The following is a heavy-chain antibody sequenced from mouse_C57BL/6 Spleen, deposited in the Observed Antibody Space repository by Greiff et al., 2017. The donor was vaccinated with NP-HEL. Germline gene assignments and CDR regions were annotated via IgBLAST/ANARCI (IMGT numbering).Heavy chain of an antibody. CDR1: GYTFPSYW. Sequence: QVQLKESGTELVKPGASVKLSCKASGYTFPSYWMHWVKQRPGQGLEWIGNINPSNGGTNYNEKFKSKATLTVDKSSSTAYMQLSSLTSEDSAVYYCARGADYDYDEGFAYWGQGTLVTVSA. V-gene: IGHV1-53*01. CDR2: INPSNGGT. CDR3: ARGADYDYDEGFAY. J-gene: IGHJ3*01. D-gene: IGHD2-4*01.